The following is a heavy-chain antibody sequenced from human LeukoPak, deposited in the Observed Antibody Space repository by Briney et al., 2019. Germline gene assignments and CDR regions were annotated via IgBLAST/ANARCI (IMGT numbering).Heavy chain of an antibody. J-gene: IGHJ4*02. CDR2: IKEDGTEK. CDR1: GFIFNSYW. Sequence: PGGSLRLSCAASGFIFNSYWMTWVRQAPGKGLEWVANIKEDGTEKFYVDSVKGRFTISRDNAKNSLYLQMNSLRAEDTAVYYCARGDGTYYYDSSGYSVFDYWGQGTLVTVSP. CDR3: ARGDGTYYYDSSGYSVFDY. V-gene: IGHV3-7*01. D-gene: IGHD3-22*01.